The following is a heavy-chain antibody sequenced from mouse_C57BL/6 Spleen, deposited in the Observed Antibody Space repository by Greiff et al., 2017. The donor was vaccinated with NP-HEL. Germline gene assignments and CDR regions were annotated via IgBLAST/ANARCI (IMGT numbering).Heavy chain of an antibody. J-gene: IGHJ3*01. CDR3: AREEWGPFAY. V-gene: IGHV1-69*01. Sequence: VQLQQPGAELVMPGASVKLSCKASGYTFTSYWMHWVKQRPGQGLEWIGEIDPSDSYTNYNQKFKGKSTLTVDKSSSTAYMQLSSLTSEDSAVYYCAREEWGPFAYWGQGTLVTVSA. CDR2: IDPSDSYT. CDR1: GYTFTSYW.